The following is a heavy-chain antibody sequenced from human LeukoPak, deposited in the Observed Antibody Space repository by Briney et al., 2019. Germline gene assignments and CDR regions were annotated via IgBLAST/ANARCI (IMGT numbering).Heavy chain of an antibody. J-gene: IGHJ4*02. Sequence: SETLSLTCSVSVGSVRSYVSRWSWIRRPPGKGLEWIGYVHYSGSANYNPSLKSRVTISVDTSKNQFSLKLSSVTAADTAVYYCARAYYYDSSGFDYWGQGTLVTVSS. D-gene: IGHD3-22*01. CDR3: ARAYYYDSSGFDY. V-gene: IGHV4-61*08. CDR1: VGSVRSYVSR. CDR2: VHYSGSA.